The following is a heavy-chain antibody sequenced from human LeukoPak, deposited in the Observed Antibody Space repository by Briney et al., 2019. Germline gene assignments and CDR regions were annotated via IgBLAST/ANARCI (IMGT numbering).Heavy chain of an antibody. CDR2: IRGSGGST. V-gene: IGHV3-23*01. J-gene: IGHJ4*02. CDR3: AKDLGYSSSWYYFDY. D-gene: IGHD6-13*01. Sequence: GGSLSLSCGASGFTHRSYAMSGVPQAPGKGLVGVSAIRGSGGSTFYTDSVKGRFTISRDNSKNTLYLQRNSLRAEDTAVYYCAKDLGYSSSWYYFDYWGQGTLVTVSS. CDR1: GFTHRSYA.